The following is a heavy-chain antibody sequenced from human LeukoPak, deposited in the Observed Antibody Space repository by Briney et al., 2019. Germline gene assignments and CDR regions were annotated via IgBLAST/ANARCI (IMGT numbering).Heavy chain of an antibody. V-gene: IGHV3-7*04. CDR3: ARGLYAKYSYGYGMDV. CDR2: IKQDGSEE. Sequence: GGSLRLSCAASGFTFSRHWMIWVRQAPGKGLEWVANIKQDGSEEYYVDSVKGRFTISRDNAKNSLYLQINSLRVDDTAVYYCARGLYAKYSYGYGMDVWGQGSTVTVS. D-gene: IGHD5-18*01. J-gene: IGHJ6*02. CDR1: GFTFSRHW.